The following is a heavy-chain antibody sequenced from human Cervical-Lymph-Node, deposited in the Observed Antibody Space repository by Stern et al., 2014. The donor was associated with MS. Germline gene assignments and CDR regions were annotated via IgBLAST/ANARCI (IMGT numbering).Heavy chain of an antibody. J-gene: IGHJ3*02. V-gene: IGHV2-5*02. D-gene: IGHD5-18*01. Sequence: QVTLRESGPTLVKPTQPLTLTCTFSGFSLTTSGEGVGWIRQPPGKALEWLALIYWDDDKRFSPSLKSRITITKDTFKNQVVLTVANGWLTVGITDAFDIWGHGTRVTVSS. CDR3: DI. CDR1: GFSLTTSGEG. CDR2: IYWDDDK.